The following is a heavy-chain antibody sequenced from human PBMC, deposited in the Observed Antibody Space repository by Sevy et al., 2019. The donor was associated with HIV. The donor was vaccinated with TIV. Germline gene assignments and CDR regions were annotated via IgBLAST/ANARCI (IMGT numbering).Heavy chain of an antibody. CDR3: ARDLYDSSGYYYDYYYMDV. D-gene: IGHD3-22*01. J-gene: IGHJ6*03. Sequence: GGCLRLSCAASGFTFSSYWMSWVRQAPGKGLEWVANIKQDGSEKYYVDSVKGRFTISRDNAKNSLYLQMNSLRAEDTAVYYCARDLYDSSGYYYDYYYMDVWGKGTTVTVSS. CDR1: GFTFSSYW. V-gene: IGHV3-7*01. CDR2: IKQDGSEK.